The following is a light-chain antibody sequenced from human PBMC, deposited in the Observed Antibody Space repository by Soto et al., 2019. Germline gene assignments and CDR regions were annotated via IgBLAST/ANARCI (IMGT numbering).Light chain of an antibody. CDR3: QPLNSYPRT. V-gene: IGKV1-9*01. CDR2: AAS. CDR1: QGIRSF. J-gene: IGKJ1*01. Sequence: DSQLTQSPSFLSASVGDRVTITCRASQGIRSFLAWYQQKPGKAPKLLIYAASTLQSGVPSRFSGSGSGTEFALTISSLQPEDFATYYCQPLNSYPRTFGQGTKVEIK.